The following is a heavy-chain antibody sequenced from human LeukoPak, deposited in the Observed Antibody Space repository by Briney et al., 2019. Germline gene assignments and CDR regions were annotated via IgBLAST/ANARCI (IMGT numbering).Heavy chain of an antibody. Sequence: GGSLRLSCAVSGFTFSSYAMSWVRQAPGKGLEWVSASSGSGGSTYYADSVKGRFTISRDNSKNTLYLQMNSLRAEDTAVYYCAKDSIVVVVAATYFDYWGQGTLVTVSS. CDR3: AKDSIVVVVAATYFDY. CDR2: SSGSGGST. J-gene: IGHJ4*02. D-gene: IGHD2-15*01. V-gene: IGHV3-23*01. CDR1: GFTFSSYA.